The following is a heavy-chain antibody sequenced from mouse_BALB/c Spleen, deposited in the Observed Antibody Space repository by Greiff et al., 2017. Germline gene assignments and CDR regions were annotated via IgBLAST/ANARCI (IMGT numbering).Heavy chain of an antibody. CDR1: GYTFTDYY. D-gene: IGHD1-1*02. Sequence: VQLQQSGAELARPGASVKLSCKASGYTFTDYYINWVKQRTGQVLEWIGEIYPGSGNTYYNEKVKGKATLTADKSSSTAYMQLSSLTSEDSAVYFCARSGGYYGAYWGQGTLVTVSA. J-gene: IGHJ3*01. CDR3: ARSGGYYGAY. V-gene: IGHV1-77*01. CDR2: IYPGSGNT.